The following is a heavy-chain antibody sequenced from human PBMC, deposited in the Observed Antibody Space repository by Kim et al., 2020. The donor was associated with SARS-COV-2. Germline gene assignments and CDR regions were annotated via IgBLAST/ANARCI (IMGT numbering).Heavy chain of an antibody. CDR3: ARDLQGRFDP. Sequence: GGSLRLSCAASGFTFSTYAMHWVRQAPGKGLERVAAISYDGSGKAYADSVKARFTISRDNSKNTLYLQINTLTAEDTAVYYCARDLQGRFDPWGQGTLVT. J-gene: IGHJ5*02. CDR1: GFTFSTYA. V-gene: IGHV3-30*04. D-gene: IGHD4-4*01. CDR2: ISYDGSGK.